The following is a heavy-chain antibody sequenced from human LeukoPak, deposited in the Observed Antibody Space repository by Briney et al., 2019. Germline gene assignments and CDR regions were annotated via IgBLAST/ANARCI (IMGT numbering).Heavy chain of an antibody. Sequence: PSVNVSCKASGYTFTSYGISWVRQAPGQGLEWMGWISAYNGNTNYAQKLQGRVTMTTDTSTSTAYMELRSLRSDDTAVYYCARDNEREWLFPYYYYGMDVWGQGSTVTVSS. CDR1: GYTFTSYG. CDR2: ISAYNGNT. J-gene: IGHJ6*02. V-gene: IGHV1-18*01. CDR3: ARDNEREWLFPYYYYGMDV. D-gene: IGHD3-3*01.